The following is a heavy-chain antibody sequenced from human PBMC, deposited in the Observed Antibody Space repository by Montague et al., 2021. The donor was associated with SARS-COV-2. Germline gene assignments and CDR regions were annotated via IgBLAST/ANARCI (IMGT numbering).Heavy chain of an antibody. V-gene: IGHV4-30-4*01. J-gene: IGHJ4*02. CDR1: GGSISSGDYF. Sequence: LSLTCTVSGGSISSGDYFWNWIRQTPGKGLEWIGYTYNNDRTKYTPSLESRVSISVDMSKNQFSPKLSSVTAADTAVYYCARIGGWAGAFWGQGTLVTVSS. CDR3: ARIGGWAGAF. D-gene: IGHD6-19*01. CDR2: TYNNDRT.